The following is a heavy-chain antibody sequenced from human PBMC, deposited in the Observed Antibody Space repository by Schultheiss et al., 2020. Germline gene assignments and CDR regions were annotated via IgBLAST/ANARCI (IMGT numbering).Heavy chain of an antibody. Sequence: SETLSLTCTVSGGSISSYYWSWIRQPPGKGLEWIGYIYYSGSTNYNPSLKSRVTMSVDTSKNQFSLKLSSVTAADTAVYYCARKVTMVRGDHDWYFDLWGRGTLVTVSS. CDR2: IYYSGST. CDR3: ARKVTMVRGDHDWYFDL. CDR1: GGSISSYY. J-gene: IGHJ2*01. D-gene: IGHD3-10*01. V-gene: IGHV4-59*01.